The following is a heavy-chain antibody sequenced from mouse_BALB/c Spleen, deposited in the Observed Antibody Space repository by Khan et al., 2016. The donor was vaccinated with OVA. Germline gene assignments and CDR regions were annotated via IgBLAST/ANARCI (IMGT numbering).Heavy chain of an antibody. CDR2: IIPSNGAT. D-gene: IGHD2-14*01. CDR3: SGDGAYYKYSWFAY. J-gene: IGHJ3*01. Sequence: EVQLQQSGPEVVKPGASVKISCKTSGYTFSEYTMHWVKQSHGKSLEWVGGIIPSNGATKYNQKFKGKATLTVDKSSSTAYMELRSLTSEDSAFYYCSGDGAYYKYSWFAYWGQGTLVTVSA. CDR1: GYTFSEYT. V-gene: IGHV1-18*01.